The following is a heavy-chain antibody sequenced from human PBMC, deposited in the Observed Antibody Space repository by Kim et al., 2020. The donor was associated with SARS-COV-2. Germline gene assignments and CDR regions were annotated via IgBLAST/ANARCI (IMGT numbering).Heavy chain of an antibody. V-gene: IGHV3-23*01. D-gene: IGHD1-26*01. CDR2: ISGSGGVT. J-gene: IGHJ4*02. CDR1: GFAFSTYG. CDR3: AKGATGSYDY. Sequence: GGLRLSCAASGFAFSTYGMSWVRQAPGRGLEWVSYISGSGGVTHYADSVKGRFTISRDNSKNTLYLQMNSLRAEDTAVFYCAKGATGSYDYWGQGTLVTVSS.